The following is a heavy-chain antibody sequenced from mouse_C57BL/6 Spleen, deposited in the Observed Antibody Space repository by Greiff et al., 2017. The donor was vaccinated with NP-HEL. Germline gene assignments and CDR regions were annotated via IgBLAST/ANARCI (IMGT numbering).Heavy chain of an antibody. V-gene: IGHV5-17*01. J-gene: IGHJ1*03. D-gene: IGHD2-5*01. Sequence: EVKLMESGGGLVKPGGSLKLSCAASGFTFSDYGMHWVRQAPEKGLEWVAYISSGSSTIYYADTVKGRFTISRDNAKNTLFLQMTSLRSEDTAMYYCARSYSNYKDWYFDVWGTGTTVTVSS. CDR1: GFTFSDYG. CDR3: ARSYSNYKDWYFDV. CDR2: ISSGSSTI.